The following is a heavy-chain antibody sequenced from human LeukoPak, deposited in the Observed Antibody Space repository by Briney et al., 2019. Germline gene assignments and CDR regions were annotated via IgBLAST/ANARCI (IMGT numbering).Heavy chain of an antibody. Sequence: SETLSLTCAVYGGSFSDYSWSWIRQPPGKGLEWIGEINDSGSTNYNPSLKSRFTISVDTSKNQFSLNLRSVTAADTAVYYCTRHITTRSNYFDSWGQGTLVTVSS. J-gene: IGHJ4*02. CDR3: TRHITTRSNYFDS. CDR2: INDSGST. D-gene: IGHD3-10*01. CDR1: GGSFSDYS. V-gene: IGHV4-34*01.